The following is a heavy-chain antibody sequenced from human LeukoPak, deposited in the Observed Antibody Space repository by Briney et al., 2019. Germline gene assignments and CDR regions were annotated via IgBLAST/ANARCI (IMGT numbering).Heavy chain of an antibody. V-gene: IGHV3-53*01. D-gene: IGHD1-26*01. J-gene: IGHJ4*02. CDR1: GFTASSNS. CDR3: ARLYSGRYYRFDY. CDR2: FYSGGTT. Sequence: GGSLRLSCAASGFTASSNSMSWVRQAPGKGLEWVSVFYSGGTTYYADSVKGRFTISRDNSKNTVFLQMNSLRAEDTAVYYCARLYSGRYYRFDYWGQGTLATVSS.